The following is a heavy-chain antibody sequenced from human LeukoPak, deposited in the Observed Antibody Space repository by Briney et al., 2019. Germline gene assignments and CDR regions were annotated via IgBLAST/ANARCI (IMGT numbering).Heavy chain of an antibody. CDR1: GFTVSSNY. J-gene: IGHJ5*02. CDR2: IYSGGST. V-gene: IGHV3-66*01. CDR3: ARAPDNVVVPAAIRWFDP. D-gene: IGHD2-2*02. Sequence: GGSLRLSCSASGFTVSSNYMSWVRQAPGKGLEGVSVIYSGGSTYCADSVNGRFTISRDNPKNTLYLQMNSLRAEDTAVYYCARAPDNVVVPAAIRWFDPWGQGTLVTVSS.